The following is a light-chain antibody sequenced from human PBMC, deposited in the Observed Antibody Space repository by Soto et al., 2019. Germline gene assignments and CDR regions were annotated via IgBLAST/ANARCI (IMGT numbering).Light chain of an antibody. CDR1: QSISNF. V-gene: IGKV1-39*01. CDR3: RQSYSSPWT. Sequence: DIQMTQSPSSLSASVVDRVTITFRASQSISNFLNWYQQKPGKAPKLLIYAASSLRSGVTSRFSGSGSGTDFTLTISSLQREDFATYVCRQSYSSPWTFGQGTKVDIK. J-gene: IGKJ1*01. CDR2: AAS.